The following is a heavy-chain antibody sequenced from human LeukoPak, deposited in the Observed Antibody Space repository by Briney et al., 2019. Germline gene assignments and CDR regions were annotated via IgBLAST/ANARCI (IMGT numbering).Heavy chain of an antibody. J-gene: IGHJ4*02. D-gene: IGHD3-10*01. Sequence: GASVKVSCKASGYTFTGYYMHWVRQAPGQGLERMGWINPNSGGTNYAQKFQGRVTMTRDTSISTAYMELSRLRSDDTAVYYCARAMVRGVIPDYWGQGTLVTVSS. CDR3: ARAMVRGVIPDY. CDR1: GYTFTGYY. V-gene: IGHV1-2*02. CDR2: INPNSGGT.